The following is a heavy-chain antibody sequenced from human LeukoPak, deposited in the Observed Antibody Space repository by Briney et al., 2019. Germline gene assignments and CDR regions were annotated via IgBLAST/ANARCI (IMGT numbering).Heavy chain of an antibody. J-gene: IGHJ4*02. V-gene: IGHV1-24*01. Sequence: ASVKVSCKVSGFTLTESSMHWVRQAPGKGLEWMGGFDPEDGETIYAQKFQGRVTMTEDTSTDTAYMELSSLRSEDTAVYYCATDRRGIVGAPRGDWGQGTLVTVSS. CDR3: ATDRRGIVGAPRGD. CDR2: FDPEDGET. CDR1: GFTLTESS. D-gene: IGHD1-26*01.